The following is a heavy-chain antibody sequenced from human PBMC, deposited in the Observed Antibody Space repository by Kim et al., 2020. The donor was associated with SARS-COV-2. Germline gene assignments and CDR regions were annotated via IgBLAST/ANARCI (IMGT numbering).Heavy chain of an antibody. CDR3: ARDDYYDPL. V-gene: IGHV4-31*02. Sequence: GRTHYTPSLKSRVTISVDTSKNQFSLKLSSVTAADTAVYYCARDDYYDPLWGQGTLVTVSS. J-gene: IGHJ4*02. CDR2: GRT. D-gene: IGHD3-22*01.